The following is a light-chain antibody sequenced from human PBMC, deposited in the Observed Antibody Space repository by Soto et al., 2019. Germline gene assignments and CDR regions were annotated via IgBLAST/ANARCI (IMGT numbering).Light chain of an antibody. J-gene: IGLJ1*01. V-gene: IGLV2-14*01. CDR3: SSYSSSSTLYV. CDR1: SSDIGVYKY. Sequence: QSVLTQPASVSGSPGQSITISCTGTSSDIGVYKYVSWFQQHPGKAPKLMIFEVTNRPSGVSDRFSASKSGNTASLTISGLRAEDEADYYCSSYSSSSTLYVFGTGTKVTVL. CDR2: EVT.